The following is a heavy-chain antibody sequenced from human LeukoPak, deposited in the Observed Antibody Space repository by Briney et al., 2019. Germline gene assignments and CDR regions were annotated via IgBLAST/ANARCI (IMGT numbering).Heavy chain of an antibody. V-gene: IGHV3-21*01. Sequence: PGGSLRLSCAASGFTFSSYSMNWVRQAPGKGLEWVSSISSSSSCIYYADSVKGRFTISRDNAKNSLYLQMNSLRAEDTAVYYCARDRGTAMARDAFDIWGQGTMVTVSS. CDR3: ARDRGTAMARDAFDI. D-gene: IGHD5-18*01. CDR1: GFTFSSYS. CDR2: ISSSSSCI. J-gene: IGHJ3*02.